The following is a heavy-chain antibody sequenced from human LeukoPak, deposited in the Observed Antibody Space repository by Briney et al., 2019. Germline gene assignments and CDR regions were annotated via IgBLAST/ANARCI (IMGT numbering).Heavy chain of an antibody. Sequence: ASVKVSCKASGYTFTDFYMHWMRQAPGQGLEWMGWISAYNVNANYAQNLQGRVTMTTDTSTTTAYMELRSLRSDDTAVYYCARTRGYSYAFPQAYYYYYYMDAWGKGTTVTISS. J-gene: IGHJ6*03. D-gene: IGHD5-18*01. CDR3: ARTRGYSYAFPQAYYYYYYMDA. CDR2: ISAYNVNA. V-gene: IGHV1-18*04. CDR1: GYTFTDFY.